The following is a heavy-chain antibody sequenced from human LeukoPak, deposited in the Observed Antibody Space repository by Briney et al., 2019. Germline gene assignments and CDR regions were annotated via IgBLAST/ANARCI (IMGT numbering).Heavy chain of an antibody. CDR1: GYTFTGYY. D-gene: IGHD3-10*01. CDR2: INPNRGGT. Sequence: ASVKVSCKASGYTFTGYYMHWVRQAPGQGLEWMGWINPNRGGTNYAQKFQGRVTMTRDTSISTAYMELSRLRSDDTAVYYCARIHGSGSYSSHYYYGMDVWGQGTTVTVSS. J-gene: IGHJ6*02. V-gene: IGHV1-2*02. CDR3: ARIHGSGSYSSHYYYGMDV.